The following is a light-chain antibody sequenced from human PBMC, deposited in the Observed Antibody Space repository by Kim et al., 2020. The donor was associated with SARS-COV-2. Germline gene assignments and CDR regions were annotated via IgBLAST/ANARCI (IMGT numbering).Light chain of an antibody. Sequence: IQLTQSPSSLSASVGDRVTITCRASQGIRSYLAWYQQKPGKAPKLLISAVSTLQRGVPSRFSGSGSGTDFTLTINSLQPEDFATYYCQQVNSYPLTFGGGTKVEI. CDR3: QQVNSYPLT. CDR1: QGIRSY. CDR2: AVS. J-gene: IGKJ4*01. V-gene: IGKV1-9*01.